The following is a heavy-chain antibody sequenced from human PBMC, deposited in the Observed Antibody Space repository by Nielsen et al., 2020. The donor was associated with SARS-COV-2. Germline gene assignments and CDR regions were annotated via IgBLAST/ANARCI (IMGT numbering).Heavy chain of an antibody. CDR1: GYTISSYG. CDR3: GTSDGALPNTRPFDY. Sequence: ASVKVSCKATGYTISSYGLIWVRQAPGQGLEWMGWINTNTGNPTYAQDFTERFVFSLDTSVDTAFLQINSLKAEDTAIYYCGTSDGALPNTRPFDYWGQGALVTVSS. V-gene: IGHV7-4-1*02. CDR2: INTNTGNP. J-gene: IGHJ4*02. D-gene: IGHD2-15*01.